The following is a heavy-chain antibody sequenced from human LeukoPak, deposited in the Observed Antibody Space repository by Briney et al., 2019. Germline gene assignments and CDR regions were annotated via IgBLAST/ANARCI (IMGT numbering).Heavy chain of an antibody. CDR1: DASVSSGTYY. V-gene: IGHV4-31*03. CDR3: AREEPRGYYGMDV. Sequence: KPSETLSLTCTVSDASVSSGTYYWSWIRQPPGKGLEWIGYIYYSGSTYYNPSLKSRVTISVDTSKNQFSLKLSSVTAADTAVYYCAREEPRGYYGMDVWGQGTTVTVSS. J-gene: IGHJ6*02. CDR2: IYYSGST.